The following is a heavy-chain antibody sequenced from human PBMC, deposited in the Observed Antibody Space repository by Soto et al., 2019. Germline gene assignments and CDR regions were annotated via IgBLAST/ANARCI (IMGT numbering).Heavy chain of an antibody. J-gene: IGHJ6*03. CDR1: GFTFSTFA. V-gene: IGHV3-23*01. Sequence: PGGSLRLSCAASGFTFSTFAMTWVRQAPGKGLEWVSSIGDNGVTTHYAESVKGRFTISRDNSRDTVDLEMNNLRFEDTAVYYCVRGLSTRYYEFWSGSDYYYMDVWGKGTTVTVSS. D-gene: IGHD3-3*01. CDR3: VRGLSTRYYEFWSGSDYYYMDV. CDR2: IGDNGVTT.